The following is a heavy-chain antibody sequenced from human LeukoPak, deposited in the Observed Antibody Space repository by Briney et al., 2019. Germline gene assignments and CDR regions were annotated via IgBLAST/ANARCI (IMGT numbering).Heavy chain of an antibody. Sequence: PSETLSLTCTVSGGSISSYYWSWIRQPPGKGLEWIGYIYYSGSTNYNPSLKSRVTIPVDTSKNQFSLKLSSVTAADTAVYYCARLPCGGDCYNNWFDPWGQGTLVTVSS. CDR2: IYYSGST. J-gene: IGHJ5*02. V-gene: IGHV4-59*01. CDR1: GGSISSYY. D-gene: IGHD2-21*02. CDR3: ARLPCGGDCYNNWFDP.